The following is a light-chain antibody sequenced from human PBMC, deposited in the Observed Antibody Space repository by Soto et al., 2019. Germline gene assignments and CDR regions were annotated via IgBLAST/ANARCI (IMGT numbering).Light chain of an antibody. Sequence: EIVMTQSPATQSVSPGERATLSCRASQSVSSDLALYQQKPGQTPRLVIYGASTRATGIPARFSGSGSGTGFTLTISSLQSEDFAVYYGQHYKTWPWTFGQGTKVEIK. CDR2: GAS. CDR1: QSVSSD. CDR3: QHYKTWPWT. V-gene: IGKV3-15*01. J-gene: IGKJ1*01.